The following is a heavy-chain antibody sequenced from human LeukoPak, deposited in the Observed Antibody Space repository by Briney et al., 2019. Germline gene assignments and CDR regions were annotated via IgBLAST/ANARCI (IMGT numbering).Heavy chain of an antibody. CDR3: ARGPDDHYYDSSGYYY. D-gene: IGHD3-22*01. CDR1: GYTFISYY. V-gene: IGHV1-46*01. Sequence: ASVKVSCKASGYTFISYYMHWVRQAPGQGLEWMGIINPSGGTTSYAQKFQGRVTMTRDTSTSTVYMEVSSLRSEDTAVYYCARGPDDHYYDSSGYYYWGQGTLVTVSS. CDR2: INPSGGTT. J-gene: IGHJ4*02.